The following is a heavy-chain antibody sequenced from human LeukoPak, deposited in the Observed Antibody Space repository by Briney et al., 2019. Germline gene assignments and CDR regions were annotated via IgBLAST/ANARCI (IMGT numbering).Heavy chain of an antibody. J-gene: IGHJ4*02. CDR3: ARVNDYVWGSYTLSDY. V-gene: IGHV3-7*01. CDR1: GFTFSSYW. Sequence: GGSLRLSCAASGFTFSSYWMSWVRQAPGKGLEWVANIKQDGSEKYYVDSVKGRFTISRDNAKNSLYLQMNSLRAEDTAVYYCARVNDYVWGSYTLSDYWGQGTLVTVSS. D-gene: IGHD3-16*01. CDR2: IKQDGSEK.